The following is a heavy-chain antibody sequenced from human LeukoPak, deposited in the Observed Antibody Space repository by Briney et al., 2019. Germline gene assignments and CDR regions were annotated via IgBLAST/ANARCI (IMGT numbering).Heavy chain of an antibody. D-gene: IGHD6-19*01. CDR3: AGGDRNGWYFYY. V-gene: IGHV3-7*03. J-gene: IGHJ4*02. Sequence: PSETLSLTCTVSGGSISSYYWSWIRQPPGKGLEWVANIKQDGSEKYYVDSVKGRFTISRDNAKNSLYLQMSSLRAEDTALYLCAGGDRNGWYFYYWGQGTLVTVSS. CDR1: GGSISSYY. CDR2: IKQDGSEK.